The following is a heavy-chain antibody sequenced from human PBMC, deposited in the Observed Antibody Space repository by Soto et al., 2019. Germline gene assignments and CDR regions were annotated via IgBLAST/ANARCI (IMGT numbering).Heavy chain of an antibody. V-gene: IGHV3-53*01. Sequence: DVQLVESGGDLILPGGSLRLSCEASGFSVSSTYMNWVRQAPGKGLEWVSVIYSGGSASYADSVKGRFTISRDNSKNTVYLQMSNMRAHYTGGYYRARGEEWGWRHYFDLWGQGTLVTVSS. J-gene: IGHJ4*02. CDR1: GFSVSSTY. D-gene: IGHD3-3*01. CDR3: ARGEEWGWRHYFDL. CDR2: IYSGGSA.